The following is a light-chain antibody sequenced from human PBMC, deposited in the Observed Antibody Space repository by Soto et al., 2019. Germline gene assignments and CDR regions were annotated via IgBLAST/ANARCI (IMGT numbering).Light chain of an antibody. J-gene: IGKJ4*02. V-gene: IGKV1-39*01. CDR2: GAS. CDR1: QGISSN. CDR3: QQSYSTPPT. Sequence: QVTQSASALSASVGDRVTITCRASQGISSNLAWYQQKPGRAPKLLIFGASTLQSGVPSRFSGSGSGTDFTLTISSLQPEDFATYYCQQSYSTPPTFGEGTKVDIK.